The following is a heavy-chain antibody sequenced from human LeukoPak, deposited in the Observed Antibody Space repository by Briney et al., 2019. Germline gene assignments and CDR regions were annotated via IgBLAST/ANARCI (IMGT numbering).Heavy chain of an antibody. J-gene: IGHJ5*02. CDR2: ISYSGST. CDR1: GGSISSGGYY. CDR3: ARELLLPLRYCGHTSCWEHWLDP. D-gene: IGHD2-2*01. Sequence: PSETLSLTCTVSGGSISSGGYYWSWIRQHPGKGLEWIGYISYSGSTNYNPSLKSRVSISVDSSKNQFSLRLNSVTAADTAIYYCARELLLPLRYCGHTSCWEHWLDPWGPGTLVTVSS. V-gene: IGHV4-61*08.